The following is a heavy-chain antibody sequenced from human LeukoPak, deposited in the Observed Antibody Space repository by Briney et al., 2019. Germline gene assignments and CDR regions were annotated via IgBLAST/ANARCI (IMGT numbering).Heavy chain of an antibody. J-gene: IGHJ6*02. CDR1: GFTFSSYA. D-gene: IGHD2-8*01. Sequence: PGGSLRLSCAASGFTFSSYAMHRVRQAPGKGLGWVAVISYDGRKKYYADSVKGRFTISRDNSKNTLYLQMNSLRAEDTAVFYCARDSEWVGPDPGGMDVWGQGTTVTVSS. CDR2: ISYDGRKK. V-gene: IGHV3-30*04. CDR3: ARDSEWVGPDPGGMDV.